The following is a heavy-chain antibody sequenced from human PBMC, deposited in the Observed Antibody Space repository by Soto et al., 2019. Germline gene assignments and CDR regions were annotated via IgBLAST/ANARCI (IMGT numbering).Heavy chain of an antibody. J-gene: IGHJ4*02. CDR1: GFTFSSYG. CDR3: ANSRPGPVSGTFDY. Sequence: PGGSLRLSCAASGFTFSSYGMHWVRQAPGKGLEWVAVISYDGSNKYYADSVKGRFTISRDNSKNTLYLQMNSLRAEDTAVYYCANSRPGPVSGTFDYWGQGSLVTV. V-gene: IGHV3-30*18. D-gene: IGHD3-10*01. CDR2: ISYDGSNK.